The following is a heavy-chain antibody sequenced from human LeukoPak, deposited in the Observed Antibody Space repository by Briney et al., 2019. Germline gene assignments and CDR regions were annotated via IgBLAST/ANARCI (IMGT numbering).Heavy chain of an antibody. Sequence: PGRSLTLSCAASGFTFSSHPMYWVRQAPGKGLEWVSAISGSGGSTYYADSVKGRFTISRDNSKNTLYLQMNSLRAEDTAVYYCAWLGNVVPAAHIRDAFDIWGQGTMVTVSS. D-gene: IGHD2-2*01. CDR3: AWLGNVVPAAHIRDAFDI. CDR1: GFTFSSHP. V-gene: IGHV3-23*01. J-gene: IGHJ3*02. CDR2: ISGSGGST.